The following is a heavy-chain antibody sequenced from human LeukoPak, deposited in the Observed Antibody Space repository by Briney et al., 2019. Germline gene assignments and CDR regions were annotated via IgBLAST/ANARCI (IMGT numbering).Heavy chain of an antibody. CDR3: VKGRNAYFDY. J-gene: IGHJ4*02. CDR2: IPSDGSNK. CDR1: GFTFSGYG. V-gene: IGHV3-30*02. Sequence: GGSLRLSCAASGFTFSGYGMHWVRQAPGKGLEWVAFIPSDGSNKYYADSVKGRFTVSRDNSKNTVDLQMNSLRPEDTAVYYCVKGRNAYFDYWGQGTLVTASS.